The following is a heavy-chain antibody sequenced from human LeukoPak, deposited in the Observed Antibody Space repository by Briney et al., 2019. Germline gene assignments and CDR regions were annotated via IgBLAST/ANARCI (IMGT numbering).Heavy chain of an antibody. CDR2: ISGSGGST. V-gene: IGHV3-23*01. Sequence: PGGSLRLSCAASGFTFSSYAMSWVRQAPGKGLEWVSAISGSGGSTYYADSMKGRFTISRDNSKNTLYLQMNSLRAEDTAVYYCAKVFYYDSSGSDYWGQGTLVTVSS. J-gene: IGHJ4*02. CDR1: GFTFSSYA. D-gene: IGHD3-22*01. CDR3: AKVFYYDSSGSDY.